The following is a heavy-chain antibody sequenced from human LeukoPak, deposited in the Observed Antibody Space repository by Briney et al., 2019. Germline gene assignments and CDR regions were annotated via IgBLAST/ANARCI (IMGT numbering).Heavy chain of an antibody. Sequence: SETLSLTCTVSGGSISSGDYYWSWIRQPPGKGLEWIGYIYYSGSTYYNPSLKSRVTISVDTSKNQSSLKLSSVTAADTAVYYCAREHIVATYLIDYWGQGTLVTVSS. V-gene: IGHV4-30-4*01. CDR3: AREHIVATYLIDY. CDR1: GGSISSGDYY. D-gene: IGHD5-12*01. CDR2: IYYSGST. J-gene: IGHJ4*02.